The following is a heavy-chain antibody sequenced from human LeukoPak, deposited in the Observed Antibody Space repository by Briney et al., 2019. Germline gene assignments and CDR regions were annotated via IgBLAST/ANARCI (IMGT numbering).Heavy chain of an antibody. CDR2: INPNSGAT. D-gene: IGHD5-12*01. V-gene: IGHV1-2*02. CDR3: AREGSSAINTNWFDP. J-gene: IGHJ5*02. Sequence: ASVKVSCKASGYTFTSYYMHWERHAPGQGLEWMGWINPNSGATDYAQTIQGRVTMTRVTSITTAYMELARLTSDDPAVYYCAREGSSAINTNWFDPWGQGNLVAVSS. CDR1: GYTFTSYY.